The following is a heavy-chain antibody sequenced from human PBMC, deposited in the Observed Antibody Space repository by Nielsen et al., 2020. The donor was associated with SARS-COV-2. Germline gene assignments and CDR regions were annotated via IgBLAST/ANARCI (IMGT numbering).Heavy chain of an antibody. D-gene: IGHD2-2*01. Sequence: ASVKLSCKASGYTFTSYGISWVRQAPGQGLEWMGWISAYNGNTNYAQKLQGRVTMTTDTSTSTAYMELWSLRSDDTAVYYCARDRHIVVVPAAPELNYYYYGMDVWGQGTTVTVSS. CDR2: ISAYNGNT. J-gene: IGHJ6*02. CDR3: ARDRHIVVVPAAPELNYYYYGMDV. CDR1: GYTFTSYG. V-gene: IGHV1-18*01.